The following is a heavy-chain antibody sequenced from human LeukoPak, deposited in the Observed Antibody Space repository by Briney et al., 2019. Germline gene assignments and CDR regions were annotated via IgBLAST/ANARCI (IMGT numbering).Heavy chain of an antibody. D-gene: IGHD3-3*01. CDR3: ASGNFWSGDTHLDYYYYYYMDV. CDR1: GFTFSSYG. Sequence: PGGSLRLSCAASGFTFSSYGMHWVRQAPGKGLEWVAVISYDGSNKYYADSVKGRFTISRDNSKNTLYLQMNSLRAEDTAVYYCASGNFWSGDTHLDYYYYYYMDVWGKGTTVTVSS. V-gene: IGHV3-30*03. J-gene: IGHJ6*03. CDR2: ISYDGSNK.